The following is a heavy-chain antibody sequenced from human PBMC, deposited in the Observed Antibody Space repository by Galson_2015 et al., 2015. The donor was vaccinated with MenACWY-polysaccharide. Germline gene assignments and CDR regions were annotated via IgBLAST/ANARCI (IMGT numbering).Heavy chain of an antibody. V-gene: IGHV3-7*01. CDR1: GFTFNNYW. CDR3: TNGGL. CDR2: TNQDGSVK. J-gene: IGHJ4*02. Sequence: SLRLSCAASGFTFNNYWMAWVRQAPGKGLEWVGNTNQDGSVKFYVDSAKGRFTISRDNAKNSLYLQMDNLRAGDSAVYYCTNGGLWGQGTLVTVSS. D-gene: IGHD3-16*01.